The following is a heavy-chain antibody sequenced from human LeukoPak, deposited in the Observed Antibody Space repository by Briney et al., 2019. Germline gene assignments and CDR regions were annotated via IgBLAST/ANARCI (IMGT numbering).Heavy chain of an antibody. CDR1: GFTFSSYS. CDR2: ISSSSSYI. D-gene: IGHD3-3*01. CDR3: ARGPLYDFWTNYFDY. J-gene: IGHJ4*02. V-gene: IGHV3-21*01. Sequence: GGSLRLSCAAPGFTFSSYSMNWVRQAPGKGLEWVSSISSSSSYIYYADSVKGRFTISRDNAKNSLYLQMNSLRAEDTAVYYCARGPLYDFWTNYFDYWGQGTLVTVSS.